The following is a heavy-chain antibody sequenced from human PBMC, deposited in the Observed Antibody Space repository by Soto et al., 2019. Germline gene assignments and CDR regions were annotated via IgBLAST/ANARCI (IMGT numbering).Heavy chain of an antibody. CDR3: AREAPLKYGDYVGGQLDY. J-gene: IGHJ4*02. Sequence: QVQLVQSGAEVKKPGASVKVSCKASGYTFTGYYMHWVRQAPGQGLEWMGWINPNSGGTNYAQKLQGRVTMTRDASIRTAYMEMSRLTSDDTAVYYCAREAPLKYGDYVGGQLDYWGQGTLVTVSS. CDR2: INPNSGGT. CDR1: GYTFTGYY. D-gene: IGHD4-17*01. V-gene: IGHV1-2*02.